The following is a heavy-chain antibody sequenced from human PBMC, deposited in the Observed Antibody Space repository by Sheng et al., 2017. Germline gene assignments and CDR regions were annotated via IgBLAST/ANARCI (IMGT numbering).Heavy chain of an antibody. Sequence: QVQLQESGPGLVKAFRRPCPSPALSLVAPSVVTTGAGSGSPQGRDWSGLGISITVGAPTTTPPSKSRVTISVDTSKNQFSLKLSSVTAADTAVYYCARGYFPRYSRQPRGWFDPWGQGTLVTVSS. J-gene: IGHJ5*02. CDR1: VAPSVVTT. CDR2: SITVGAP. D-gene: IGHD6-13*01. CDR3: ARGYFPRYSRQPRGWFDP. V-gene: IGHV4-59*01.